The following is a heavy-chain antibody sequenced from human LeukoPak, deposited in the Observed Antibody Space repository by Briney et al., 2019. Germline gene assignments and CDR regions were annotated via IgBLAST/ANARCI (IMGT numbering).Heavy chain of an antibody. CDR1: CGSISSYY. CDR2: IYYIGST. J-gene: IGHJ5*02. V-gene: IGHV4-59*08. Sequence: SQTLSLTCTVSCGSISSYYCSWIRQPPGKGLGWIGYIYYIGSTNYNPSLKTRFTISLDTSKNHFSRKLTSVTAADTPVYYCAQRAYGSGSYPFDPWGQGKLVTVSS. CDR3: AQRAYGSGSYPFDP. D-gene: IGHD3-10*01.